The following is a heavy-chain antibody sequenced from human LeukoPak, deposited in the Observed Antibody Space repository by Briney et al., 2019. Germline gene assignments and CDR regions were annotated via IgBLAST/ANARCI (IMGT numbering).Heavy chain of an antibody. CDR3: ARDRPYYYGSGSFQEGRFDP. J-gene: IGHJ5*02. CDR1: GYTFTSYG. V-gene: IGHV1-18*01. CDR2: ISAYNGNT. D-gene: IGHD3-10*01. Sequence: GASVKVSCKASGYTFTSYGISWVRQAPGQGLEWMGWISAYNGNTNYAQKLQGRVTMTTDTSTSTAYMELRSLRSDDTAVYYCARDRPYYYGSGSFQEGRFDPWGQGTLVTVSS.